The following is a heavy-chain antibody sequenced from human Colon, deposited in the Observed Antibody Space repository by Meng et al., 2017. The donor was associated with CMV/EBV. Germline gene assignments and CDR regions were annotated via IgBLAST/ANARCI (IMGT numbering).Heavy chain of an antibody. J-gene: IGHJ4*02. D-gene: IGHD3-10*01. CDR3: ATISGGDFDF. V-gene: IGHV1-2*02. CDR1: GSTFTGYF. CDR2: LNPNSGDT. Sequence: QVQLGQSGAEVKTPGAAVKVSCKTSGSTFTGYFMFWVRQAPGQGLEWMGSLNPNSGDTNSAQKFHGRLTMTRDTSIHTAYMELGSLRSDDTAVYYCATISGGDFDFWGQGTLVTVSS.